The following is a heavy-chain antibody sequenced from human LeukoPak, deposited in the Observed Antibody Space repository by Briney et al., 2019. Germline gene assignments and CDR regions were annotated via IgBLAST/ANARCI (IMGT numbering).Heavy chain of an antibody. V-gene: IGHV3-30*18. CDR2: ISYDGSNK. Sequence: PGGSLRLSCAASGFTFSSYGMHWVRQAPGKGLEWVAVISYDGSNKYYADSVKGRFTISRDNSKNTLYLQMNSLRAEDTAVHYCAKRRSYLSIWGQGTMVTVSS. CDR1: GFTFSSYG. J-gene: IGHJ3*02. CDR3: AKRRSYLSI.